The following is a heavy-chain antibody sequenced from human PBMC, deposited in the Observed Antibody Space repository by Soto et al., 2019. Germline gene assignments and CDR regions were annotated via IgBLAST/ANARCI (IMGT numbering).Heavy chain of an antibody. D-gene: IGHD6-19*01. CDR2: ISAYNGNT. Sequence: QVQLVQSGAEVKKPGSSVKVSCKASGGTFSSYAISWVRQAPGQGLEWMGGISAYNGNTNYAQKLQGRVTMTTDTSTSTAYMELRSLRSDDTAVYYCARRQGYSSGWYTTEYYYGMDVWGQGTTVTVSS. CDR1: GGTFSSYA. V-gene: IGHV1-18*01. J-gene: IGHJ6*02. CDR3: ARRQGYSSGWYTTEYYYGMDV.